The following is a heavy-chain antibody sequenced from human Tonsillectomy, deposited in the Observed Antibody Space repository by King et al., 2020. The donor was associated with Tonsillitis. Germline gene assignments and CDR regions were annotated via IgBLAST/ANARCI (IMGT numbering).Heavy chain of an antibody. CDR2: ISYDGSNK. CDR3: ARDWGALWSGYSRVYGYFDY. D-gene: IGHD3-3*01. J-gene: IGHJ4*02. CDR1: GFTFSSYA. V-gene: IGHV3-30*01. Sequence: VKLVESGGGVVQPGRSLRLSCAASGFTFSSYAMHWVRQAPGKGLEWVAVISYDGSNKYYADSVKGRFTISRDNSKNTLYLQMNSLRAEDTAVYYCARDWGALWSGYSRVYGYFDYWGQGTLVTVSS.